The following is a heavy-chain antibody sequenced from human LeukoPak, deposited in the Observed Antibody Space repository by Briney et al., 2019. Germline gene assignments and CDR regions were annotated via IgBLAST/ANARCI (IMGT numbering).Heavy chain of an antibody. CDR3: ALLPDTAMVPFDY. J-gene: IGHJ4*02. D-gene: IGHD5-18*01. V-gene: IGHV1-69*04. CDR2: IIPILGIA. CDR1: GGTFSSYA. Sequence: SVKVSCKASGGTFSSYAISWVRQAPGQGLEWMGRIIPILGIANYAQKFQGRVTITADKSTSTAYMELSSLRSEDSAVYYCALLPDTAMVPFDYWGQGTLVTVSS.